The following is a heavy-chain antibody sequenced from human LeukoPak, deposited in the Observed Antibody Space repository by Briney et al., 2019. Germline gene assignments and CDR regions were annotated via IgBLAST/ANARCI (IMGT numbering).Heavy chain of an antibody. CDR2: INPNSGGT. CDR3: ARERAAAGIFARRPYGMDV. J-gene: IGHJ6*02. D-gene: IGHD6-13*01. CDR1: GYTFTGYY. V-gene: IGHV1-2*06. Sequence: GASVKVSCKASGYTFTGYYMHWVRQAPGQGLEWMGQINPNSGGTNYAQKFQGRVTMTRDTSISTAYMELSRLRSDDTAVYYCARERAAAGIFARRPYGMDVWGQGTTVTVSS.